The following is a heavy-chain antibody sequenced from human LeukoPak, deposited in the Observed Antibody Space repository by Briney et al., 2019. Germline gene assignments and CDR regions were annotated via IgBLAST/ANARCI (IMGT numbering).Heavy chain of an antibody. Sequence: PGGSLRLSCAASGFDLNTYEMNWVRQAPGKGLEWIADITISGHTKNYADSVKGRFTISRDNSKNTLYLQMNSLRAEDTAVYYCAKETERWLQFDQFITIDYWGQGTLVTVSS. V-gene: IGHV3-48*03. CDR3: AKETERWLQFDQFITIDY. CDR1: GFDLNTYE. J-gene: IGHJ4*02. CDR2: ITISGHTK. D-gene: IGHD5-24*01.